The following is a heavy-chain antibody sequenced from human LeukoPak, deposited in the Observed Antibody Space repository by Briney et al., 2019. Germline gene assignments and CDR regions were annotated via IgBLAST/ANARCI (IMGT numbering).Heavy chain of an antibody. V-gene: IGHV4-38-2*01. J-gene: IGHJ5*02. CDR3: ARAIFGVVNT. CDR1: GYSISSGYY. Sequence: SETLSLTCAVSGYSISSGYYWGWIRQPPGKGLEWIGSIYHSGSTYYNPSLKSRVTISVDTSKNQFSLKLSSVTAADTAVYYCARAIFGVVNTWGQGTLVTVSS. D-gene: IGHD3-3*01. CDR2: IYHSGST.